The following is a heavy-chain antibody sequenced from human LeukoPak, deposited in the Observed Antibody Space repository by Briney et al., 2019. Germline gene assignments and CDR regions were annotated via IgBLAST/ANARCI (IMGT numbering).Heavy chain of an antibody. D-gene: IGHD1-26*01. CDR2: ISYDGSNK. J-gene: IGHJ6*02. CDR3: ARGHKVGAGDV. Sequence: GGSLRLSCAASGFTFSSYSMNWVRQAPGKGLEWVAVISYDGSNKYYADSVKGRFTISRDNSKNTLYLQMNSLRAEDTAVYYCARGHKVGAGDVWAKGPRSPSP. CDR1: GFTFSSYS. V-gene: IGHV3-30*03.